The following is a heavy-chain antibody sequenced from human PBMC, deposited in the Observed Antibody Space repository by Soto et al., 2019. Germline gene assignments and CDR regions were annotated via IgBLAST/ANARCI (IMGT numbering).Heavy chain of an antibody. V-gene: IGHV1-46*03. Sequence: QVQLVQSGAEVKRPGASVKVSCKSSGYTFTSYYIHWVRQAPGQGLEWMGIVNPSGGGTSYAQKFQGRVTMTRDTSTSTVYMELSSLRSEDTAMYYCARDRGYGGNSGIFGMDVWGQGTTVTVFS. J-gene: IGHJ6*02. D-gene: IGHD4-17*01. CDR1: GYTFTSYY. CDR3: ARDRGYGGNSGIFGMDV. CDR2: VNPSGGGT.